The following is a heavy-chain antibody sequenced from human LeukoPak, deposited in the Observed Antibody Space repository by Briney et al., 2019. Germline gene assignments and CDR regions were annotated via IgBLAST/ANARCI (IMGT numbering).Heavy chain of an antibody. CDR3: ARGYRISEIRFFEWLLDY. CDR2: AHTSETT. D-gene: IGHD3-3*01. V-gene: IGHV4-4*07. Sequence: SDTLSLTCTVSGGSISGYYWHWIRQPAGKGLEWIGRAHTSETTIYNPSLRSRVTMSVDTSNNHFSLNLTSVTAADTAVYYCARGYRISEIRFFEWLLDYRGQGYLVTVSS. J-gene: IGHJ4*02. CDR1: GGSISGYY.